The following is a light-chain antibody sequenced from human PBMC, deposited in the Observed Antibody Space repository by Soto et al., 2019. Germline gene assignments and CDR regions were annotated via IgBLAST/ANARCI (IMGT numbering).Light chain of an antibody. CDR3: QQFGRKI. CDR2: GAS. V-gene: IGKV3-20*01. CDR1: QSISSHY. Sequence: EFVLTQSPGTLSLSPGERASLSCRASQSISSHYLDWYQQKPGQAPRLLIYGASSRATGIPDRFSGSGAGTDFTLTITRLEPEDSAVYYCQQFGRKIVAQGTKLEIK. J-gene: IGKJ2*01.